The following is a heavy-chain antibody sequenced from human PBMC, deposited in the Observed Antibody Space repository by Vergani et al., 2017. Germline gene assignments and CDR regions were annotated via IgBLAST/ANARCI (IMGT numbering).Heavy chain of an antibody. Sequence: QVQLQESGPGLVKPSETLSLTCAVSGYSISSGYYWGWIRQPPGKGLEWIGSIYHSGSTYYNPSLKSRVTISVDTSKNQFYLKLSPVTAADTAVYYCARLIGYVRAVAASYFDYWGQGTLVTVSS. D-gene: IGHD6-19*01. CDR1: GYSISSGYY. V-gene: IGHV4-38-2*01. J-gene: IGHJ4*02. CDR2: IYHSGST. CDR3: ARLIGYVRAVAASYFDY.